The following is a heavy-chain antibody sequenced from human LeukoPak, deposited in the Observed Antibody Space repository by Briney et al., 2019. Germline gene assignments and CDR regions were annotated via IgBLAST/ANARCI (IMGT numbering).Heavy chain of an antibody. CDR3: ARRRGSGYYSFDV. CDR2: IYPGDSDT. Sequence: GASLQISCRGSGYSFDLYYIGWVRPLPGKGLEWMGIIYPGDSDTKYNPSFQGQVTMSADKSMNTAYLHWNNLKASDSATYYCARRRGSGYYSFDVWGQGTIVTVSS. V-gene: IGHV5-51*01. CDR1: GYSFDLYY. J-gene: IGHJ3*01. D-gene: IGHD3-3*01.